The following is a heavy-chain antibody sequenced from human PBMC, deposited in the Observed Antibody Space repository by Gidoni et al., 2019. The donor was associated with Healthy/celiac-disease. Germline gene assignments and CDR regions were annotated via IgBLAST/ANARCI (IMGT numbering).Heavy chain of an antibody. CDR3: ARQGASPPRSVYYYYGMDV. CDR2: IYYSGST. D-gene: IGHD3-16*01. CDR1: GGSISSSSYY. Sequence: QLQLQESGPGLVKPSETLSLTCTVSGGSISSSSYYWGWIRQPPGKGLEWIGSIYYSGSTYYNPSLKSRVTISVDTSKNQFSLKLSSVTAADTAVYYCARQGASPPRSVYYYYGMDVWGQGTTVTVSS. V-gene: IGHV4-39*01. J-gene: IGHJ6*02.